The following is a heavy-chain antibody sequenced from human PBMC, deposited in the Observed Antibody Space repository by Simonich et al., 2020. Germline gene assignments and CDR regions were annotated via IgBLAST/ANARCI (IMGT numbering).Heavy chain of an antibody. J-gene: IGHJ6*03. CDR1: GYAFTGYY. D-gene: IGHD7-27*01. V-gene: IGHV1-2*02. Sequence: QVQLVQSGAEGKTPGASVKVSCKASGYAFTGYYMHWVRQAPGQGFEWMGWINPNSGGTNYAQKFQGRVTMTRDTSISTAYMELSRLRSDDTAVYYCARGALTGDYYYMDVWGKGTTVTVSS. CDR2: INPNSGGT. CDR3: ARGALTGDYYYMDV.